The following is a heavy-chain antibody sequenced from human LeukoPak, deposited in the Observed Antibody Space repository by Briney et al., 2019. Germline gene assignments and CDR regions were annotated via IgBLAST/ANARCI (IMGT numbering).Heavy chain of an antibody. V-gene: IGHV1-2*02. CDR3: ARGGFGAMVSLDY. CDR1: GYTFTGYY. Sequence: ASVKVSCKASGYTFTGYYMHWVRQAPGQGLEWMGWINPNSGGTNYAQKFQGRVTTTRDTSISTAYMELSRLRSDDTAVYYCARGGFGAMVSLDYWGQGTLVTVSS. J-gene: IGHJ4*02. CDR2: INPNSGGT. D-gene: IGHD5-18*01.